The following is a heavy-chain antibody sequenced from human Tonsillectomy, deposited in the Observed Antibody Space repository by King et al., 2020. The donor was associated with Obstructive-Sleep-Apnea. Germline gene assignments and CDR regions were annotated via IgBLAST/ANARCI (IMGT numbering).Heavy chain of an antibody. V-gene: IGHV3-21*01. Sequence: VQLVESGGGLVKPGGSLRRSCASSGFTFSSYNMNWVRQAPGKGLEWVSSISSSSGYIYYADSVKGRFSISRDNAKNSLYLQMNSLRVEDTAVYYCATALAAAAPFDSWGQGTLVTVSS. J-gene: IGHJ4*02. CDR2: ISSSSGYI. CDR3: ATALAAAAPFDS. D-gene: IGHD6-13*01. CDR1: GFTFSSYN.